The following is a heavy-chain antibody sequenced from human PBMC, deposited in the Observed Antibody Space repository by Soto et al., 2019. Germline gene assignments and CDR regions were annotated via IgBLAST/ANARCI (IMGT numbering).Heavy chain of an antibody. CDR1: GGSISSGGYY. Sequence: QVQLQESGPGLVKPSQTLSLTCTVSGGSISSGGYYWNWIRQLPGKGLEWIGNIYYSGSTYYSPSLKRRVTISVDTSKNHFSLNVSSVTAADTAVYFCARGTGGYSFGTPRELDYWGQGTLATVSS. J-gene: IGHJ4*02. D-gene: IGHD5-18*01. CDR3: ARGTGGYSFGTPRELDY. V-gene: IGHV4-31*03. CDR2: IYYSGST.